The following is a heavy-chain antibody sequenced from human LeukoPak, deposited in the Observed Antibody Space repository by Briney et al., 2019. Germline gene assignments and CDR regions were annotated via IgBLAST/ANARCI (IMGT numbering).Heavy chain of an antibody. J-gene: IGHJ6*02. CDR2: IYYSGST. D-gene: IGHD2-15*01. CDR1: GGSISSYY. V-gene: IGHV4-59*08. Sequence: SETLSLTCTVSGGSISSYYWSWIRQPPGKGLEWIGYIYYSGSTNYNPSLKSRVTISVDTSENQFSLKLSSVTAADTAVYYCARNRAGYGSYYYGMDVWGQGTTVTVSS. CDR3: ARNRAGYGSYYYGMDV.